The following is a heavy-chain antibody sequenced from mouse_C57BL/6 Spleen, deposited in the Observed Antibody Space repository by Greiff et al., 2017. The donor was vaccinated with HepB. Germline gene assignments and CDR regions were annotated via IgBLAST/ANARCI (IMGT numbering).Heavy chain of an antibody. D-gene: IGHD2-4*01. Sequence: EVKLQESGPELVKPGDSVKISCKASGYSFTGYFMNWVMQSHGKSLEWIGRINPYNGDTFYNQKFKGKATLTVDKSSSTAHMELRSLTSEDSAVYYCAREEDDYDPFAYWGQGTLVTVSA. CDR3: AREEDDYDPFAY. J-gene: IGHJ3*01. V-gene: IGHV1-20*01. CDR1: GYSFTGYF. CDR2: INPYNGDT.